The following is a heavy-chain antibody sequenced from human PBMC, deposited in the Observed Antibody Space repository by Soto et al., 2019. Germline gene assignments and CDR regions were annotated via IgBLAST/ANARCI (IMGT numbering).Heavy chain of an antibody. Sequence: ESGPTLVNPTETLTLTCSVSGFSLSNRSMGVSWIRQPPGKALEWLAHIFSDDEKAYSTSLKSRLTISKDTFKSQVVLTMTNMDPVDTATYYCARVFKGLDSWGQGTLVTVSS. CDR1: GFSLSNRSMG. CDR2: IFSDDEK. CDR3: ARVFKGLDS. J-gene: IGHJ4*02. V-gene: IGHV2-26*01.